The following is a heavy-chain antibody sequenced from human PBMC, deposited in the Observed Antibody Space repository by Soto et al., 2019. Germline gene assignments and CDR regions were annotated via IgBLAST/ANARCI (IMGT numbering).Heavy chain of an antibody. D-gene: IGHD6-13*01. CDR3: AKDLFNVLVAAAVLGYYGMDV. V-gene: IGHV3-30*18. J-gene: IGHJ6*02. Sequence: VQLVESGGGLVQPGRSLRLSCAASGFTFDDYAMHWVRQAPGRGLEWVAVISYDGSNKYYADSVKGRFTISRDNSKNTLYLQMNSLRAEDTAVYYCAKDLFNVLVAAAVLGYYGMDVWGQGTTVTVSS. CDR2: ISYDGSNK. CDR1: GFTFDDYA.